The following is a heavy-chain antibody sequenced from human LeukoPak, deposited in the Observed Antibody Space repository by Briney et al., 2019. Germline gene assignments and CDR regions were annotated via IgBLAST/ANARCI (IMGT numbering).Heavy chain of an antibody. J-gene: IGHJ4*02. Sequence: PGGSLRLSCSASGFTFSSYAMQWVRQAPGEELDYISGVTSDGGTTYHADSVKGRFTISRDNSKNTLYLQMSSLRVEDTAVYYCVKVSSTVGATYFDQWGQGTLVTVSS. CDR1: GFTFSSYA. V-gene: IGHV3-64D*06. D-gene: IGHD1-26*01. CDR3: VKVSSTVGATYFDQ. CDR2: VTSDGGTT.